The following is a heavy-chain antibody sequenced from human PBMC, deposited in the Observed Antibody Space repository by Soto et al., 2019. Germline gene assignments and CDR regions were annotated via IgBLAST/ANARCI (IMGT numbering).Heavy chain of an antibody. Sequence: PGGSLRLSCAASGFTSSNYWMHWVRQAPGKGLVWVSRIKSDGSSTSYEDSVKGRFTISRDNAKNTLDLQMHGLRAEDMAVYYCARSVRSGSFPYYYYAMDVWGQGTTVTVSS. CDR2: IKSDGSST. CDR1: GFTSSNYW. J-gene: IGHJ6*02. D-gene: IGHD3-10*01. V-gene: IGHV3-74*01. CDR3: ARSVRSGSFPYYYYAMDV.